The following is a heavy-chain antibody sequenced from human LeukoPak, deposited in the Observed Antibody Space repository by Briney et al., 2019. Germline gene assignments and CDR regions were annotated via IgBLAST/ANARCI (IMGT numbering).Heavy chain of an antibody. D-gene: IGHD3-22*01. J-gene: IGHJ4*02. Sequence: SETLSLTCAVSGYSISSGYYWGWIRPPPGKGLEWIGIIYHSGSTHYNPSLKSRVTISVDTSKNQFSLKLSSVTAADTAVYYCARTHPHHGSSGYYLRAKGFDYWGQGTLVTVSS. V-gene: IGHV4-38-2*01. CDR3: ARTHPHHGSSGYYLRAKGFDY. CDR1: GYSISSGYY. CDR2: IYHSGST.